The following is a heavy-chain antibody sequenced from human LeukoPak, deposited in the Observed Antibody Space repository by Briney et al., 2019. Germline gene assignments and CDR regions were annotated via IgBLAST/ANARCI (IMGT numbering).Heavy chain of an antibody. CDR3: AIGASCGGDCYFSDY. CDR1: GYTFTSYD. V-gene: IGHV1-18*01. CDR2: ISAYSGNT. Sequence: REASVKVSCKASGYTFTSYDITWVRQAPGQGLEWMGWISAYSGNTNYAQKLQGRLTMTTDTSTSTAYMELRSLRSDDTAVYYCAIGASCGGDCYFSDYWGQGTLVTVSS. D-gene: IGHD2-21*02. J-gene: IGHJ4*02.